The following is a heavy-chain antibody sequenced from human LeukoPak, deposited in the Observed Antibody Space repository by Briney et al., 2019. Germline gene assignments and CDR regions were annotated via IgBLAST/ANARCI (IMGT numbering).Heavy chain of an antibody. CDR2: IKEDGSDK. CDR1: GFTFSNYW. D-gene: IGHD5-18*01. CDR3: AKGELGLWFDY. Sequence: PGGSLRLSCAASGFTFSNYWMSWVRQAPGKGLEWVANIKEDGSDKYYVDSVKGRFTISRDNSKNTLYLQMNSLRAEDTAVYYCAKGELGLWFDYWGQGTLVTVSS. V-gene: IGHV3-7*02. J-gene: IGHJ4*02.